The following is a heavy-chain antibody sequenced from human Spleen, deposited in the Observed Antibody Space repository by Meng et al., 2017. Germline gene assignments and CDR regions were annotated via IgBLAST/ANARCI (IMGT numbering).Heavy chain of an antibody. Sequence: QITLKRSGPTLVKPTQPIPLTCTFSGFSLRTSGVGVAWIRQPPGKALEWLALIYWDDDERYSPSLKSRLTITKDTSKNQVVLTMTNMDPVDTATYYCARGPEWFDPWGQGTLVTVSS. CDR1: GFSLRTSGVG. CDR2: IYWDDDE. J-gene: IGHJ5*02. CDR3: ARGPEWFDP. D-gene: IGHD6-25*01. V-gene: IGHV2-5*02.